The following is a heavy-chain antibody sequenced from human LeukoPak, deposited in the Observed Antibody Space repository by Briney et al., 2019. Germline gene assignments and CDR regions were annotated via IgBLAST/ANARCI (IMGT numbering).Heavy chain of an antibody. CDR2: IISNSGYI. D-gene: IGHD3-10*01. CDR3: AGGDPLWYGELGFDY. J-gene: IGHJ4*02. Sequence: ESLTLSCAASGYSFSSDSLKCFRQAPPGEREGGSGIISNSGYIYYTHSVKGRFTISIDNAKNPLYLQMNSLRAEDTAVYYCAGGDPLWYGELGFDYCGQARQVSVPS. CDR1: GYSFSSDS. V-gene: IGHV3-21*01.